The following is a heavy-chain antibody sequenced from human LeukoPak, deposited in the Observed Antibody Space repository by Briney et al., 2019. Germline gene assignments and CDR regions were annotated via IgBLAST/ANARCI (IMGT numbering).Heavy chain of an antibody. J-gene: IGHJ6*02. CDR2: IYYDGST. D-gene: IGHD1-1*01. CDR1: GGSISSSSYY. Sequence: SETLSLACTVSGGSISSSSYYWGWIRQPPGKGLEWIGSIYYDGSTYYNPSLKSRVTISIDTSRNQFSLKLSSVTAADTAVHYCARALERDGMDVWGQGTTVTVSS. CDR3: ARALERDGMDV. V-gene: IGHV4-39*07.